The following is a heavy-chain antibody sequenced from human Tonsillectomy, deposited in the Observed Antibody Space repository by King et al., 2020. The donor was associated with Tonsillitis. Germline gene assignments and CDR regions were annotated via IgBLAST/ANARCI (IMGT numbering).Heavy chain of an antibody. CDR2: IGTAGDP. J-gene: IGHJ6*02. CDR3: ARGGGVRGVGSYGMDV. D-gene: IGHD3-10*01. V-gene: IGHV3-13*05. Sequence: VQLVQSGGGLVQPGGSLRLSCAASGFTFSSYDMHWVRQATGKGLEWVSAIGTAGDPYYPGSVKGRFTISRENAKNSLYLQMNSLRAGDTAVYYCARGGGVRGVGSYGMDVWGQGTTVTVSS. CDR1: GFTFSSYD.